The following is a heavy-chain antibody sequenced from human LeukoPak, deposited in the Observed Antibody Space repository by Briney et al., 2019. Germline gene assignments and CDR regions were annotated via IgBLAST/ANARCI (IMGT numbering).Heavy chain of an antibody. CDR1: GYTFTSYD. CDR2: MNPNSGNT. CDR3: ARGPDYGDLYYYYYYMDV. D-gene: IGHD4-17*01. V-gene: IGHV1-8*03. J-gene: IGHJ6*03. Sequence: ASVKVSCKASGYTFTSYDINWVRQATGQGREWMGWMNPNSGNTGYAQKFQGRVTITRNTSISTAYMERSSLRSEDTAVYYCARGPDYGDLYYYYYYMDVWGKGTTVTVSS.